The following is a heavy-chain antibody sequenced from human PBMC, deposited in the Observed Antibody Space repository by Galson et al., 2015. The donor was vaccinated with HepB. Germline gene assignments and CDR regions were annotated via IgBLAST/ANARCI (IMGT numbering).Heavy chain of an antibody. CDR3: TRDVGNTKTYQYHGMDV. J-gene: IGHJ6*02. Sequence: SLRLSCAASGFTFSDHSMSWVRQAPGKGLEWVSSISRTSININYADSVKGRYTISRDNAKNSLYLQMNSLRAEDTAVYYCTRDVGNTKTYQYHGMDVWGQGTTITVSS. CDR2: ISRTSINI. V-gene: IGHV3-21*01. D-gene: IGHD2-2*01. CDR1: GFTFSDHS.